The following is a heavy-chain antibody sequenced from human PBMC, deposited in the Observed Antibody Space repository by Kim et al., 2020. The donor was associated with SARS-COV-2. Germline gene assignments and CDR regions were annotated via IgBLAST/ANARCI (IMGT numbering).Heavy chain of an antibody. CDR2: INHSGST. J-gene: IGHJ6*02. CDR1: GGSFSGYY. Sequence: SETLSLTCAVYGGSFSGYYWSWIRQPPGKGLEWIGEINHSGSTNYNPSLKSRVTISVDTSKNQFSLKLSSVTAADTAVYYCAREGYCSGGSCYLSYYYGMDVWGQGTTVTVSS. V-gene: IGHV4-34*01. D-gene: IGHD2-15*01. CDR3: AREGYCSGGSCYLSYYYGMDV.